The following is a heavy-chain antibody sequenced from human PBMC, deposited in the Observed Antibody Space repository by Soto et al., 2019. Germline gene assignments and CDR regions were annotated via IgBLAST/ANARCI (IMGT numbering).Heavy chain of an antibody. CDR1: GYTFTSYA. D-gene: IGHD2-21*02. CDR2: INAGNGNT. V-gene: IGHV1-3*05. Sequence: QVQLVQSGAEEKKPGASVKVSCKASGYTFTSYAMPWVRQAPGQRLEWMGWINAGNGNTKYSQKFQGRVTITRDTSASTAYMELSSLRSEDTAVYYFARAGVVVTAPDYWGQGTLVTVSS. J-gene: IGHJ4*02. CDR3: ARAGVVVTAPDY.